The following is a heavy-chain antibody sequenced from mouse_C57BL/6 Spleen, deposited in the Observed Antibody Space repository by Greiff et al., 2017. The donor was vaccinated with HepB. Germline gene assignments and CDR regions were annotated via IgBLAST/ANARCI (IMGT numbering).Heavy chain of an antibody. CDR1: GYAFSSYW. V-gene: IGHV1-80*01. J-gene: IGHJ3*01. Sequence: QVQLQQSGAELVKPGASVKISCKASGYAFSSYWMNWVKQRPGKGLEWIGQIYPGDGDTNYNGKFKGKATLTADKSSSTAYMQLSSLTSEDSAVYFCARGDYYGYAGFAYWGQGTLVTVSA. D-gene: IGHD2-2*01. CDR3: ARGDYYGYAGFAY. CDR2: IYPGDGDT.